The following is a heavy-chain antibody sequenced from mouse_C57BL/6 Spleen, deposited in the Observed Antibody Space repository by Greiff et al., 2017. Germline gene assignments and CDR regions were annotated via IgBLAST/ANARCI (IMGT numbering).Heavy chain of an antibody. CDR1: GFTFSSYA. J-gene: IGHJ1*03. Sequence: EVQRVESGGGLVKPGGSLKLSCAASGFTFSSYAMSWVRQTPEKRLEWVATISDGGSYTYYPDNVKGRFTISRDNAKNNLYLQMSHLKSEDTAMYYCARDSTTVRYFDVWGTGTTVTVSS. D-gene: IGHD1-1*01. CDR2: ISDGGSYT. CDR3: ARDSTTVRYFDV. V-gene: IGHV5-4*01.